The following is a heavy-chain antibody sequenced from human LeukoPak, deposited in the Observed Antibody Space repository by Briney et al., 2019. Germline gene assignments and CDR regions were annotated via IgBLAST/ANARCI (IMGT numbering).Heavy chain of an antibody. V-gene: IGHV3-53*01. CDR3: ARRAGAYSHPYDY. D-gene: IGHD4/OR15-4a*01. CDR2: ISGSGDRI. J-gene: IGHJ4*02. CDR1: GFTVSSNY. Sequence: GGSLRLSCAASGFTVSSNYMSWVRQAPGKVLEWVSGISGSGDRIFYADSVKGRFTISRDNSKNTLYLQMNSLRAEDTAVYYCARRAGAYSHPYDYWGQGTLVTVSS.